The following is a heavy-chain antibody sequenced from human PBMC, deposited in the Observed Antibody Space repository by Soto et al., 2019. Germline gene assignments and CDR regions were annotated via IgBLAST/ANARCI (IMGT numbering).Heavy chain of an antibody. V-gene: IGHV4-39*01. J-gene: IGHJ4*02. CDR1: GDSIRSSSYY. CDR3: ARVNFCRGKGLLES. CDR2: VYYSGTT. D-gene: IGHD3-3*01. Sequence: PSETLSLTCSVCGDSIRSSSYYWDWIRQSPRKGLEWVGSVYYSGTTYYNPSLKSRVSISIDTSKNQFSLKLSSVTAADTAVYYCARVNFCRGKGLLESWGQGTLVTVCS.